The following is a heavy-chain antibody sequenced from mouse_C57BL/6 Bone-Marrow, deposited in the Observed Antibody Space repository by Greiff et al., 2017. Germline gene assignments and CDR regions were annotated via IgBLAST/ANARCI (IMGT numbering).Heavy chain of an antibody. CDR1: GYTFTDYY. CDR2: INPNNGGT. Sequence: VQLQQSGPELVKPGASVKISCKASGYTFTDYYMNWVKQSHGKSLEWIGDINPNNGGTSYNQKFKGKATLTVDKSASTAYMELRSLTSEVSAVYYCARSGTGRGDFDYWGQGTTLTVSS. CDR3: ARSGTGRGDFDY. V-gene: IGHV1-26*01. J-gene: IGHJ2*01. D-gene: IGHD4-1*01.